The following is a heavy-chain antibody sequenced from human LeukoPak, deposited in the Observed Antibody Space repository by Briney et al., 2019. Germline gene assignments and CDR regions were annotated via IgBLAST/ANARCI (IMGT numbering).Heavy chain of an antibody. J-gene: IGHJ4*02. D-gene: IGHD3-22*01. CDR3: ACYYDSSGYRFDY. Sequence: SGTLSLTCAVSGGSISNSNWWSWVRQPPGKGLEWIGEIYHSGNTSYKPSLKSRVTMSVDKSKNQFSLELSSVTAADTAVYYCACYYDSSGYRFDYRGQGTLVTVSS. CDR2: IYHSGNT. CDR1: GGSISNSNW. V-gene: IGHV4-4*02.